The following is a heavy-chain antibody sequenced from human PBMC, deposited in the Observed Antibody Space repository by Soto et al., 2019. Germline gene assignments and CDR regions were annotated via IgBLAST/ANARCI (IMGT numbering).Heavy chain of an antibody. CDR1: GGYISSGGYS. CDR3: ARAYLATAFSYLGYYFDY. CDR2: IYHSGST. J-gene: IGHJ4*02. D-gene: IGHD3-16*02. Sequence: SETLSLTCAVSGGYISSGGYSWSWIRQPPGKGLEWIGYIYHSGSTYYNPSLKSRVTISVDRSKNQFSLKLSSVTAADTAVYYCARAYLATAFSYLGYYFDYWGQGTLVTVSS. V-gene: IGHV4-30-2*01.